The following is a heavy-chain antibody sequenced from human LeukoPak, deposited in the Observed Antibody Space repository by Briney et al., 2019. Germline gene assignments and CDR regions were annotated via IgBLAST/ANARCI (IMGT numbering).Heavy chain of an antibody. D-gene: IGHD3-22*01. CDR3: ARDDYYDSSGPLDY. Sequence: GASVKVSCKASGYTFTSYGISWVRQAPGQGLEWMGWINAGNGNTKYSQKFQGRVTITRDISASTAYMELSSLRSEDTAVYYCARDDYYDSSGPLDYWGQGTLVTVSS. V-gene: IGHV1-3*01. J-gene: IGHJ4*02. CDR2: INAGNGNT. CDR1: GYTFTSYG.